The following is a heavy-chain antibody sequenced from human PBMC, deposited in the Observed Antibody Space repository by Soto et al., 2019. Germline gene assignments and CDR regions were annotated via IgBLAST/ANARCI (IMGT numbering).Heavy chain of an antibody. CDR2: ISYDRSNK. J-gene: IGHJ4*02. Sequence: QVQLVESGGGVVQPGRSLRLSCAASGFTFSSYGMHWVRQAPGKGLEWVAVISYDRSNKYYADSVKGRFTISRDNSKNTMNVQMNSLRAEDTAVYYCAMVRGATGFDYWGQGTLVTVSS. CDR1: GFTFSSYG. CDR3: AMVRGATGFDY. D-gene: IGHD3-10*01. V-gene: IGHV3-30*03.